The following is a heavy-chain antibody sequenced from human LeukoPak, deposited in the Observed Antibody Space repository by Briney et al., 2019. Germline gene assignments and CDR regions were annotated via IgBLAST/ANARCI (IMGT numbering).Heavy chain of an antibody. CDR3: AREESGIADY. D-gene: IGHD3-10*01. Sequence: GGSLRLSCAASGFTFSDYYMTWIRQAPGKGLEWVSVIYSGGSTYYADSVKGRFTISRDNSKTTLYLQMSSLRAEDTAVYYCAREESGIADYWGQGTLVTVSS. J-gene: IGHJ4*02. V-gene: IGHV3-53*01. CDR1: GFTFSDYY. CDR2: IYSGGST.